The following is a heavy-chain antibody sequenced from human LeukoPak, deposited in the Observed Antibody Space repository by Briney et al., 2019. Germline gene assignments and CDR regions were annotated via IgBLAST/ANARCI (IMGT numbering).Heavy chain of an antibody. Sequence: PSETLSLTCAVSGGSISNYYWTWIRQPPGKGLEWLGFIYNAATTNYNPSLKSRVTISVDTSKNQFSLRLSSVTAADSAIYYCAGVTTAWYVIGYWGQGALVTVSS. V-gene: IGHV4-4*08. D-gene: IGHD6-13*01. J-gene: IGHJ4*02. CDR3: AGVTTAWYVIGY. CDR1: GGSISNYY. CDR2: IYNAATT.